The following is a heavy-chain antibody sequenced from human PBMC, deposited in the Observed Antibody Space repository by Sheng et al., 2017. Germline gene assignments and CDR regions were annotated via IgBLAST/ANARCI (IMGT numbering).Heavy chain of an antibody. Sequence: QVQLVESGGGLVKPGGSLRLSCAASGFTFSDYYMSWIRQAPGKGLEWVSYISSSGSTIYYADSVKGRFTISRDNAKNSLYLQMNSLRAEDTAVYYCARSVGPVSYSNYLYYYYYYMDVWGKGTTVTVSS. CDR1: GFTFSDYY. J-gene: IGHJ6*03. V-gene: IGHV3-11*04. CDR2: ISSSGSTI. D-gene: IGHD4-4*01. CDR3: ARSVGPVSYSNYLYYYYYYMDV.